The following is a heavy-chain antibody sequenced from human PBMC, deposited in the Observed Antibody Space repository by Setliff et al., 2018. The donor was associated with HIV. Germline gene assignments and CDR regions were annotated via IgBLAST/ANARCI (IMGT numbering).Heavy chain of an antibody. V-gene: IGHV1-18*01. CDR1: GYTFTSYG. D-gene: IGHD4-4*01. CDR2: ISPYNGNT. Sequence: ASVKVSCKASGYTFTSYGITWVRQAPGQGLEWMGWISPYNGNTYYGDSVKGRLTISRDNSKNTLYLQMNSLRAEDTAMYYCAKTQTVITVYGPFDSWGQGTPVTVSS. J-gene: IGHJ4*02. CDR3: AKTQTVITVYGPFDS.